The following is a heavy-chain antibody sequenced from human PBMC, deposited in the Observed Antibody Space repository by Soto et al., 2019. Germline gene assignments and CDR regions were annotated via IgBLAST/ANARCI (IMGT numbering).Heavy chain of an antibody. CDR2: IYYSGST. CDR3: SCEDRSSCLCLYAMDF. D-gene: IGHD3-22*01. CDR1: GGSISSGDYY. Sequence: SETLSLTCTVSGGSISSGDYYWSWIRQPPGKGLEWIGYIYYSGSTYYNPSLKSRVTISVYTSKNQFSLKLSSATAAATAEYYVSCEDRSSCLCLYAMDFWGQGTTVTVSS. J-gene: IGHJ6*02. V-gene: IGHV4-30-4*01.